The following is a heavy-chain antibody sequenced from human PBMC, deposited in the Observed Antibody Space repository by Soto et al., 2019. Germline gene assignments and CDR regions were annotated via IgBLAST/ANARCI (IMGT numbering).Heavy chain of an antibody. Sequence: SETLSLTCTVSGGSISSGGYYWSWIRQHPGEGLEWIGYIYYSGSTYYNPSLKSRVTISVDTSKNQFSLKLSSVTAADTAVYYCARERILGMGVDYWGQGTLVTVSS. CDR1: GGSISSGGYY. D-gene: IGHD7-27*01. CDR3: ARERILGMGVDY. J-gene: IGHJ4*02. CDR2: IYYSGST. V-gene: IGHV4-31*03.